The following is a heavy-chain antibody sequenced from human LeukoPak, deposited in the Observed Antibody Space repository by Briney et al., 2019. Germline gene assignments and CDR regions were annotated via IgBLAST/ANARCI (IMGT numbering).Heavy chain of an antibody. CDR2: VIPIFGTA. CDR3: ARDSGGIFGVIRAPDY. Sequence: AVKVSCKASGGTFISYAISWVRQAPGKGREWMGGVIPIFGTANYAQKFQGRVTITADESTSTAYMELSSLRSEDTAVYYCARDSGGIFGVIRAPDYWGQGTLVTVSS. J-gene: IGHJ4*02. V-gene: IGHV1-69*01. CDR1: GGTFISYA. D-gene: IGHD3-3*01.